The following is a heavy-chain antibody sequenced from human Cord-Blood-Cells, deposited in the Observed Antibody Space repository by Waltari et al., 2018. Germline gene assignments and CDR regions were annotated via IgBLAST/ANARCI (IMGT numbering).Heavy chain of an antibody. Sequence: QVQLQQWGAGLLKPSETLSLTCAVYGGSFSGYYWPWTPQPPGKGLEWIGEINHSGSTNYNPSLKSRVTISVDTSKNQFSLKLSSVTAADTAVYYCARGQVVVVPAAMVWFDPWGQGTLVTVSS. CDR3: ARGQVVVVPAAMVWFDP. CDR2: INHSGST. V-gene: IGHV4-34*01. CDR1: GGSFSGYY. D-gene: IGHD2-2*01. J-gene: IGHJ5*02.